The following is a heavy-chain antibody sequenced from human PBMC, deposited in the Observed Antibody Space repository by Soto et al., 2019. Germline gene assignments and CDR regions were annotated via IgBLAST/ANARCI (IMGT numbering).Heavy chain of an antibody. CDR3: ARANGDYYYYYYYGMDV. J-gene: IGHJ6*02. CDR1: GGSISSSSYF. CDR2: IYYSGST. Sequence: SETLSLTCSVSGGSISSSSYFWGWIRQPPGKGLEWIGYIYYSGSTNYNPSLKSRVTISVDTSKNQFSLKLSSVTAADTAVYYCARANGDYYYYYYYGMDVWGQGTTVTVSS. V-gene: IGHV4-61*05. D-gene: IGHD4-17*01.